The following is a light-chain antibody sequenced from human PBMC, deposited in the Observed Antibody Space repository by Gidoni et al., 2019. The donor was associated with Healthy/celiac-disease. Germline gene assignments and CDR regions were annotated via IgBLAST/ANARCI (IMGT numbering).Light chain of an antibody. CDR3: SSYTSSSTQV. CDR1: SSDVGGYNY. Sequence: PPASVSGSPGQSITISCTGTSSDVGGYNYVSWYQQHPGKAPKLMIYEVSNRPSGVSNRFSGSKSGNTASLTISGLQAEDEADYYCSSYTSSSTQVFGGGTKLTV. V-gene: IGLV2-14*01. CDR2: EVS. J-gene: IGLJ2*01.